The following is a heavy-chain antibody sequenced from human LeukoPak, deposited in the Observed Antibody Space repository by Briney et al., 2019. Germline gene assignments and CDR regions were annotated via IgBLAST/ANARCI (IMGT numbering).Heavy chain of an antibody. CDR2: IYYSGST. V-gene: IGHV4-31*03. CDR3: ARAREFYGLTYYFDY. CDR1: GGSISSGGYY. D-gene: IGHD3-10*01. J-gene: IGHJ4*02. Sequence: SETLSLTCTVSGGSISSGGYYWSWIRQHPGKGLEWIGYIYYSGSTYYNPSLKSRVTISVDTSKNQFSLKLSSVTAADTAAYYCARAREFYGLTYYFDYWGQGTLVTVSS.